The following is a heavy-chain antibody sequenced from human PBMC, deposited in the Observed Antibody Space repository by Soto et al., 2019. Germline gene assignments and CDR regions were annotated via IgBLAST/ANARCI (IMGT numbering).Heavy chain of an antibody. V-gene: IGHV3-30*18. CDR2: ISYDGSNK. D-gene: IGHD2-2*01. CDR1: GFTFSSYG. J-gene: IGHJ6*02. Sequence: PGGSLRLSCAASGFTFSSYGMHWVRQAPGKGLEWVAVISYDGSNKYYADSVKGRFTISRDNSKNTLYLQMNSLRAEDTAVYYCAKGEDIVLVPADVYGMDVWGQGTTVTVSS. CDR3: AKGEDIVLVPADVYGMDV.